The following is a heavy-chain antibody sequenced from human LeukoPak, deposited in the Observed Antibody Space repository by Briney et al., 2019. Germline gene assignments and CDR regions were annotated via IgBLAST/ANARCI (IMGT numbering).Heavy chain of an antibody. V-gene: IGHV3-7*01. CDR2: IKQDGSEK. CDR3: AREVYCSSTSCYTGYFQH. J-gene: IGHJ1*01. D-gene: IGHD2-2*02. CDR1: GFTFSSYW. Sequence: GGSLRLSCAASGFTFSSYWMSWVRQAPGKGLEWVANIKQDGSEKYYVDSVKGLFTISRDNAKNSLYLQMNSLRAEDTAVYYCAREVYCSSTSCYTGYFQHWGQGTLVTVSS.